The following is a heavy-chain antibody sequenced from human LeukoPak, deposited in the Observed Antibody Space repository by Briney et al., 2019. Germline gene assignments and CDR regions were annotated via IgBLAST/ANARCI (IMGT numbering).Heavy chain of an antibody. V-gene: IGHV1-2*04. Sequence: ASVKVSCKASGYTFTGYYMHWVRQAPGQGLEWMGWINPNSGGTNYAQKFQGWVTMTRDTSISTAYMELSRLRSDDTAVYYCARALLRVAQLWSTEGAFDPWGQGTLVTVSS. CDR1: GYTFTGYY. J-gene: IGHJ5*02. CDR2: INPNSGGT. CDR3: ARALLRVAQLWSTEGAFDP. D-gene: IGHD5-18*01.